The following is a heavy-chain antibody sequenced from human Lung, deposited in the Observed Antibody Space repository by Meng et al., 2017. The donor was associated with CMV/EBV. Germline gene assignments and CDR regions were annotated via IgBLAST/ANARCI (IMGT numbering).Heavy chain of an antibody. Sequence: GEXXKISCAASGFSLSAYWMTWVRQAPGQGLEWVANIKEDGSERDYVDSVEGRFTISRDNCRNSLLLEMNSLRVGDTAVYYFVRGRGLDEGGQGTTAT. D-gene: IGHD3/OR15-3a*01. V-gene: IGHV3-7*01. CDR1: GFSLSAYW. CDR2: IKEDGSER. J-gene: IGHJ6*02. CDR3: VRGRGLDE.